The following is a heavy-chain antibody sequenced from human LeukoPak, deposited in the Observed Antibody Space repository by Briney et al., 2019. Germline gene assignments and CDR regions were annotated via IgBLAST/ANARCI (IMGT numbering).Heavy chain of an antibody. Sequence: WASVKVSCKASGYTFTGYYMHWVRQAPGQGLEWMGWINPNSGGTNYAQKFQGRVTMTRDTSISTAYMELSRLRSDDTAVYYCARALIGWNDAVGFDYWGQGTLVTVSS. V-gene: IGHV1-2*02. CDR1: GYTFTGYY. CDR2: INPNSGGT. CDR3: ARALIGWNDAVGFDY. J-gene: IGHJ4*02. D-gene: IGHD1-1*01.